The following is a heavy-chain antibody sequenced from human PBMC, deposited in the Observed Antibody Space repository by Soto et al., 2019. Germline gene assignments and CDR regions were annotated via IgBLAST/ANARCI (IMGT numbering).Heavy chain of an antibody. CDR3: ARDLGTYYYAMDV. D-gene: IGHD3-16*01. Sequence: QVQLQQLGAGLLKPSETLSLTCAVYGGSFSGYYWSWIRQPPGKGLEWIGEINHSESTKYNPSLKSRVTISGDTSKNQFSLKLSSVTAADTDVYYCARDLGTYYYAMDVWGQGTTVTVSS. J-gene: IGHJ6*02. V-gene: IGHV4-34*01. CDR2: INHSEST. CDR1: GGSFSGYY.